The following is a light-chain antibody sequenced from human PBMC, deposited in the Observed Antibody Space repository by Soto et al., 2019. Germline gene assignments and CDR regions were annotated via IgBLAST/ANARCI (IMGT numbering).Light chain of an antibody. CDR1: QSVSSSY. CDR3: QQYGSFPIT. V-gene: IGKV3-20*01. Sequence: EIVLTQSPGTLSLSPGERATLSCRASQSVSSSYLAWYQQKPGQAPRLLIYGASSRATGIPDRFSGSGSGTDFTLNISRLEPEDFAVYYCQQYGSFPITFGQGTRLEIK. J-gene: IGKJ5*01. CDR2: GAS.